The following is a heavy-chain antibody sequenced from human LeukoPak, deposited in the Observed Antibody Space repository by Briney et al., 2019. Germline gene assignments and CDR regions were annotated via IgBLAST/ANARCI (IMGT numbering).Heavy chain of an antibody. CDR2: IYYSGST. D-gene: IGHD6-19*01. Sequence: SETLSLTCAVYGGSFSGYYWRWIRQPPGKGLEWIGYIYYSGSTNYNPSLKSRVTISVDTSKNQFSLKLSSVTAADTAVYYCARGAIKSRGYSSGWYYFDYWGQGTLVTVSS. CDR3: ARGAIKSRGYSSGWYYFDY. J-gene: IGHJ4*02. CDR1: GGSFSGYY. V-gene: IGHV4-59*08.